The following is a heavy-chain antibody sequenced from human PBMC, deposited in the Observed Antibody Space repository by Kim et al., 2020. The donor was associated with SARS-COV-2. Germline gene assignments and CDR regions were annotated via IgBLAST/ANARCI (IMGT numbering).Heavy chain of an antibody. CDR2: ISGDGGST. J-gene: IGHJ6*02. CDR1: GFTFDDYA. CDR3: AKDSYCSSTSCYDPPLYYYYGMDV. D-gene: IGHD2-2*01. V-gene: IGHV3-43*02. Sequence: GGSLRLSCAASGFTFDDYAMHWVRQAPGKGLEWVSLISGDGGSTYYADSVKGRFTISRDNSKNSLYLQMNSLRTEDTALYYCAKDSYCSSTSCYDPPLYYYYGMDVWGQGTTVTVSS.